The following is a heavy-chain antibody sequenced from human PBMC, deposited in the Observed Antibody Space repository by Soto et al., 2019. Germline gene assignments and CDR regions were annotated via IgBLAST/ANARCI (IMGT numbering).Heavy chain of an antibody. Sequence: GGSLRLSCAASGFTVSSNYMSWVRQAPGKGLEWVSAISGSGGSTYYADSVKGRFTISRDNSKNTLYLQMNSLRAEDTAVYYCAKRHDSSGYSLLYFDYWGQGTRVTVSS. J-gene: IGHJ4*02. CDR1: GFTVSSNY. CDR2: ISGSGGST. D-gene: IGHD3-22*01. V-gene: IGHV3-23*01. CDR3: AKRHDSSGYSLLYFDY.